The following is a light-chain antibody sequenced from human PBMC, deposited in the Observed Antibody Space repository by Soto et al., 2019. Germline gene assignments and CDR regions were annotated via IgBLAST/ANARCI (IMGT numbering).Light chain of an antibody. CDR1: QSISSW. Sequence: DIQMTQSPSTLSASVGDRVTITCRASQSISSWLAWYQQKPGKAPKLLIYDASSLESGVPSRFSGSGSGTEFTLTISSLRPDDSATYYCQQYNSYSTFGQGTKVDI. V-gene: IGKV1-5*01. CDR2: DAS. CDR3: QQYNSYST. J-gene: IGKJ1*01.